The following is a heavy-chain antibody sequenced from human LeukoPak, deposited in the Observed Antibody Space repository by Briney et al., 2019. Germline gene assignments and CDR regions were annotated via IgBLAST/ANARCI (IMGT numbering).Heavy chain of an antibody. CDR3: ARDLRAIAAAGSYFDY. CDR1: GFTFSSYS. Sequence: GGSLRLSCAASGFTFSSYSMNWVRQAPGKGLEWVSSISSSSSYIYYAESVKGRFTISRDNAKNSLYLQMNSLRAEDTAVYYCARDLRAIAAAGSYFDYWGQGTLVTVSS. D-gene: IGHD6-13*01. J-gene: IGHJ4*02. V-gene: IGHV3-21*01. CDR2: ISSSSSYI.